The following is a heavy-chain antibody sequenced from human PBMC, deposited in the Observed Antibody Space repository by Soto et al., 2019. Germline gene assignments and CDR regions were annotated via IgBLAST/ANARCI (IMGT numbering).Heavy chain of an antibody. CDR3: ARGDATKIVVTTYYGMDV. V-gene: IGHV1-69*12. CDR2: IIPVFGTA. CDR1: GGSLSNYG. J-gene: IGHJ6*02. Sequence: QVQLVQSGAEVKKPGSSVKVSCKASGGSLSNYGISWVRQAHGQGLEWMGGIIPVFGTANYAQKFQGRVTITADESTSIVYMDVTSLISEDTAVYYCARGDATKIVVTTYYGMDVWGQGTTVTVSS. D-gene: IGHD4-17*01.